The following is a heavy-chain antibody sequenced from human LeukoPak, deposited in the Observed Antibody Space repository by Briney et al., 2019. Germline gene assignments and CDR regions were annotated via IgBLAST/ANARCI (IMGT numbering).Heavy chain of an antibody. Sequence: ASVKVSCKASGYTFTSYGISWVRQAPGRGLEWMGWISAYNGNTNYARKLQGRVTMTTDTSTSTAYMELRSLRSDDTAVYYCARDTFLGGYSYGYGYWGQGTLVTVSS. J-gene: IGHJ4*02. V-gene: IGHV1-18*01. CDR1: GYTFTSYG. D-gene: IGHD5-18*01. CDR3: ARDTFLGGYSYGYGY. CDR2: ISAYNGNT.